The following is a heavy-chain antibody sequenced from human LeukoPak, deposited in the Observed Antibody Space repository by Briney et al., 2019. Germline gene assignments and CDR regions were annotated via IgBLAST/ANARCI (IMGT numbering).Heavy chain of an antibody. V-gene: IGHV4-39*01. CDR3: ARLGPYGSGSYYNRGAFPDY. D-gene: IGHD3-10*01. CDR1: GGSISSSSYY. J-gene: IGHJ4*02. Sequence: PSETLSLTCTVSGGSISSSSYYWGWIRQPPGKGLEWIGSIYYSGSTYYNPSLKSRVTISVDTSKNQFSLKLSPVTAADTAVYYCARLGPYGSGSYYNRGAFPDYWGQGTLVTVSS. CDR2: IYYSGST.